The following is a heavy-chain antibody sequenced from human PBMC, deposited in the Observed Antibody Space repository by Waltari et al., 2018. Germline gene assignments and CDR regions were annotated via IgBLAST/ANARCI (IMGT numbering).Heavy chain of an antibody. CDR2: IYWDDDK. Sequence: QITLKESAPTLVKPTQTLTLTCTFSGFSLSTSGVGVGWIRQPPGKALEWLALIYWDDDKRYSPSLKSSLTITKDTSKNQVVLTMTNMDPVDTVTYYCARHIDSRSAAYFDYWGQGTLVTVSS. D-gene: IGHD5-12*01. CDR1: GFSLSTSGVG. V-gene: IGHV2-5*02. CDR3: ARHIDSRSAAYFDY. J-gene: IGHJ4*02.